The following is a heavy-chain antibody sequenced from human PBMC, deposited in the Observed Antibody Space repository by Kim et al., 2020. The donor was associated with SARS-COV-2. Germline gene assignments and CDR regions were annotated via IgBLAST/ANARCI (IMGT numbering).Heavy chain of an antibody. CDR3: ARDGPRQGMDAVDI. CDR2: IWYDGGNK. Sequence: GGSLRLSCAASGFTFSSYGMHWVRQAPGKGLEWVAVIWYDGGNKNYADSVKGRFTISRDNSKNTLYLQMSSLRADDTAVYYCARDGPRQGMDAVDIWGEG. CDR1: GFTFSSYG. V-gene: IGHV3-33*01. D-gene: IGHD1-20*01. J-gene: IGHJ3*02.